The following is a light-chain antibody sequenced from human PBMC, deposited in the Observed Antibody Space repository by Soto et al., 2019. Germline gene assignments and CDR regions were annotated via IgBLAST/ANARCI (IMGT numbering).Light chain of an antibody. V-gene: IGKV3-20*01. CDR1: QSVSRHY. J-gene: IGKJ1*01. CDR3: HQYGSSLWT. Sequence: EIVLTQSPGTLPLSPGERDTLSCRASQSVSRHYLAWFQQKPGQAPRLLIYGASSRATGIPDRFSGSGSGTDFTLTISRLEPEDFAVYYCHQYGSSLWTFGQGTKVEIK. CDR2: GAS.